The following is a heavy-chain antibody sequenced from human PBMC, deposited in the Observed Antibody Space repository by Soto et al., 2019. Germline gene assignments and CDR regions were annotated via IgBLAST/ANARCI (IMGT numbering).Heavy chain of an antibody. CDR2: ISSDSFYI. V-gene: IGHV3-21*02. D-gene: IGHD6-19*01. CDR3: ARRHRGGVALAGKGIDY. Sequence: EVQLVESGGGLVKPGGSLRLSCAASAFTFSDYAITWVRQAPGKGLEWVSSISSDSFYIYYADSATGRFTISRDNSKNSLYLQMNTRRDEDTAVYYCARRHRGGVALAGKGIDYSGQGILVAVCS. J-gene: IGHJ4*02. CDR1: AFTFSDYA.